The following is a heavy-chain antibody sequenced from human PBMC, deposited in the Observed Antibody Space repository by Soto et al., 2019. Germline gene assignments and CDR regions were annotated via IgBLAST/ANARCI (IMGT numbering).Heavy chain of an antibody. V-gene: IGHV4-4*02. CDR2: IYHSGST. CDR1: GGSISSSNW. Sequence: PSETLSLTCAVSGGSISSSNWWSWVRQPPGKGLEWIGEIYHSGSTNYNPSLKSRVTISVDKSKNQFSLKLSSVTAADTAVYYCARRGQQLTTNFDYWGQGTLVTVSS. J-gene: IGHJ4*02. D-gene: IGHD6-13*01. CDR3: ARRGQQLTTNFDY.